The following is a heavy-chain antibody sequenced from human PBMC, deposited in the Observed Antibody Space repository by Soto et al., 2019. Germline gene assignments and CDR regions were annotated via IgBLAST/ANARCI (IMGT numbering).Heavy chain of an antibody. CDR2: ISGSGGST. Sequence: EVRLLESGGGLVQPGGSLRLSCAASGFTFSSYAMSWVRQAPGKGLEWVSAISGSGGSTYYADSVKGRFTFSRDNSKNTLYLQMNSLRAEDTAVYYCAKSNGWYAEFDYWGQGTLVTVSS. J-gene: IGHJ4*02. V-gene: IGHV3-23*01. CDR3: AKSNGWYAEFDY. CDR1: GFTFSSYA. D-gene: IGHD6-19*01.